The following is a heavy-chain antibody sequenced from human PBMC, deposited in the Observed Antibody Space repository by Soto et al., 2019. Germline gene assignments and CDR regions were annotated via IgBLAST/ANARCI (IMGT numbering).Heavy chain of an antibody. D-gene: IGHD6-25*01. CDR3: ARLAAELAAAFDY. Sequence: SETLSLTCTVSGGSISSGGYYWSWIRQHPGKGLEWIGYIYYSGSTYYNPSLKSRVTISVDTSKNQFSLKLSSVTAADTAVYYCARLAAELAAAFDYWGQGTLVTVSS. CDR1: GGSISSGGYY. J-gene: IGHJ4*02. V-gene: IGHV4-31*03. CDR2: IYYSGST.